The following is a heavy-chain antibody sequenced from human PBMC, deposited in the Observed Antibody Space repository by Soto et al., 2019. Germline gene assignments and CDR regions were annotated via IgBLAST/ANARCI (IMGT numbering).Heavy chain of an antibody. CDR1: GFTFSSYG. D-gene: IGHD2-21*02. CDR3: ASLIRGDPLDY. J-gene: IGHJ4*02. V-gene: IGHV3-33*01. Sequence: GGSLRLSCAASGFTFSSYGMHWVRQAPGKGLEWVAVIWSDGSNKYYADSVKGRFTISRDNAKNTLYLQVNSLRAEDTAVYYCASLIRGDPLDYWGQGTLVTVSS. CDR2: IWSDGSNK.